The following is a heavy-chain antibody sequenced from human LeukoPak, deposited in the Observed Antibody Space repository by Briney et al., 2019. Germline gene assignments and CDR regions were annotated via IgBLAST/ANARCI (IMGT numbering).Heavy chain of an antibody. D-gene: IGHD2-15*01. CDR2: ISTYTGNA. CDR1: GYTFTTYG. Sequence: ASVKVSCKASGYTFTTYGLSWVRRAPGQGLEWMGWISTYTGNAKYSQKLQDRVTMTTDTSTSTGYMELRGLTSDDTAVYYCARTGASLVVAATLPKYFDYWGQGTLVTVSS. V-gene: IGHV1-18*01. J-gene: IGHJ4*02. CDR3: ARTGASLVVAATLPKYFDY.